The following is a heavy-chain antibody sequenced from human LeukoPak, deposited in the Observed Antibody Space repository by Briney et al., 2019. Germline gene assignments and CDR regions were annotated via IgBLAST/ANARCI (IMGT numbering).Heavy chain of an antibody. CDR2: INHNSGGT. D-gene: IGHD6-13*01. CDR1: GDTFTGYY. CDR3: ARGSSSAVDDFDS. V-gene: IGHV1-2*02. Sequence: VSSLTLSSTVSGDTFTGYYLLWVRQASGQGIEWKGWINHNSGGTNNAQKFQGRVTMTRDTSISTAYMELSSLRSDDTAVYYCARGSSSAVDDFDSWGQGTLVTVSS. J-gene: IGHJ4*02.